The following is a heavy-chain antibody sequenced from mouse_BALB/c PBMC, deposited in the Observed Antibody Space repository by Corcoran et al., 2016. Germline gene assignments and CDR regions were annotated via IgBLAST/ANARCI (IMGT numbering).Heavy chain of an antibody. CDR3: VRGVLRLRPYFDY. CDR2: ISYDGSN. Sequence: DVQLQESGPGLVKPSQSLSLTCSVTGYSITSGYNWNWIRQFPGNKLEWMGYISYDGSNNYNPSLKNRISITRDTSKNQSFLKLNSVTTEDTATYYGVRGVLRLRPYFDYWGQGTTLTVSS. V-gene: IGHV3-6*02. J-gene: IGHJ2*01. D-gene: IGHD1-2*01. CDR1: GYSITSGYN.